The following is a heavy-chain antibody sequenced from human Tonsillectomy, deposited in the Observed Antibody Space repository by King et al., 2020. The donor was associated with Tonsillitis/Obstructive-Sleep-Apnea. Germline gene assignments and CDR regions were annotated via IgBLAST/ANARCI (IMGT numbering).Heavy chain of an antibody. CDR3: GGDGENWKDYTY. CDR1: GFTFSSYS. CDR2: ISRSGSYK. D-gene: IGHD1-1*01. Sequence: VQLVESGGGLVKPGGSLRLSCAASGFTFSSYSMNWVRQAPGKGLEWVSSISRSGSYKYYADSVKGRFTISRDNAKNSLYLQMNSLRAEDTAVYYCGGDGENWKDYTYWGQGTLVTVSS. J-gene: IGHJ4*02. V-gene: IGHV3-21*01.